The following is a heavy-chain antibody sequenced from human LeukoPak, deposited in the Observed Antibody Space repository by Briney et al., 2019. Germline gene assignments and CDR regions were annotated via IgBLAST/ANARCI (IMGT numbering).Heavy chain of an antibody. V-gene: IGHV4-4*07. D-gene: IGHD3-22*01. CDR1: GGSISSYY. CDR3: ARLVGHRRAIVVPYKAAFDI. Sequence: SETLSLTCTVSGGSISSYYWSWIRQPAGKGLEWIGRIYTSGSTNYNPSLKSRVTMSVDTSKNQFSLKLSSVTAADTAVYYCARLVGHRRAIVVPYKAAFDIWGQGTMVTVSS. CDR2: IYTSGST. J-gene: IGHJ3*02.